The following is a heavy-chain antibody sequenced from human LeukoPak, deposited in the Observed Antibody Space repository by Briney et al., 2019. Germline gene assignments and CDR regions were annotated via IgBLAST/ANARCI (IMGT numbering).Heavy chain of an antibody. CDR1: GFTFSSFG. Sequence: GGSLRLSCAASGFTFSSFGMHWVRQAPGKGLEWVAVIWYDGSNKYYADSVKGRFTISRDNSKNTLYLQMNSLRAEDTAVYYCARKYCSSTSCYWDYWGQGTLVTVSS. D-gene: IGHD2-2*01. CDR2: IWYDGSNK. J-gene: IGHJ4*02. CDR3: ARKYCSSTSCYWDY. V-gene: IGHV3-33*08.